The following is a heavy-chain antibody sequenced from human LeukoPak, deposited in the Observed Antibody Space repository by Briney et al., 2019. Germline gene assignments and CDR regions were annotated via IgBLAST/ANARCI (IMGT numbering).Heavy chain of an antibody. CDR1: GITVSNNY. Sequence: GGSLRLSCAASGITVSNNYMNWVRQAPGRGLEWVSLIYSGGSTYYADSVKGRFTISRDNSKNTLYLQMNSLRAEDTAVYYCAKAGYSGYDGGDYFDYWGQGTLVTVSS. V-gene: IGHV3-66*01. J-gene: IGHJ4*02. CDR3: AKAGYSGYDGGDYFDY. CDR2: IYSGGST. D-gene: IGHD5-12*01.